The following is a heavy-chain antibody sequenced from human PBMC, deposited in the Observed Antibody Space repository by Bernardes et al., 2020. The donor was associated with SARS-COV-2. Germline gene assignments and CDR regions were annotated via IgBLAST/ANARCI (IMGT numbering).Heavy chain of an antibody. V-gene: IGHV3-30*18. CDR3: AKEGVTSYFDH. J-gene: IGHJ4*02. D-gene: IGHD3-16*01. CDR2: ISHEGKNK. CDR1: GFTFSSYG. Sequence: GGSLRLSCTASGFTFSSYGMYWVRQAPGKGLEWVALISHEGKNKYYADSLKGRFTIARDNSKNALFLQMNRLTADDTAVYYCAKEGVTSYFDHWGQGSLVTVSP.